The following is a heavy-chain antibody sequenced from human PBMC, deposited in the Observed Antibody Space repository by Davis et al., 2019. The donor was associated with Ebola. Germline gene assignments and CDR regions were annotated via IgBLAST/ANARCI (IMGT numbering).Heavy chain of an antibody. CDR1: GGSISSSSYY. CDR2: MSYSGRT. D-gene: IGHD6-13*01. CDR3: AKLKGAADLNWFDL. J-gene: IGHJ5*02. V-gene: IGHV4-39*01. Sequence: PSETLSLTCTVSGGSISSSSYYWGWIRQPPEKGLEWIGTMSYSGRTYYNPSLKSRLNISVGTSQNQFSLKGTSVTAADTAVYYCAKLKGAADLNWFDLWGQGTLVTVSS.